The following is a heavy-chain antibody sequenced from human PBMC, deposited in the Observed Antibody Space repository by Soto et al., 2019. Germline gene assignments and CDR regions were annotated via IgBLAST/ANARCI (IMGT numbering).Heavy chain of an antibody. CDR3: ARGHSIAARPDYYYYGMDV. V-gene: IGHV3-30-3*01. CDR1: GFTFSSYA. D-gene: IGHD6-6*01. CDR2: ISYDGSNK. J-gene: IGHJ6*02. Sequence: PGGSLRLSCAASGFTFSSYAMHWVRQAPGKGLEWVAVISYDGSNKYYADSVKGRFTISRDNSKNTLYLQMNSLRAEDTAVYYCARGHSIAARPDYYYYGMDVWGQGTTVTVSS.